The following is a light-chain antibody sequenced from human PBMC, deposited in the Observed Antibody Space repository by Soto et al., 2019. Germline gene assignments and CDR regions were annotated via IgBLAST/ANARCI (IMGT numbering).Light chain of an antibody. CDR2: DVN. Sequence: QSVLTQPASVSGFPGQSITISCTGTSKDVGGYNYVSWYQKHPGKAPKLKIYDVNKRPSGVSNRFSGSKSGNTASLTISGIQAEDGADYYCSSYSNTSTLYVFGTGTKVTVL. V-gene: IGLV2-14*01. J-gene: IGLJ1*01. CDR1: SKDVGGYNY. CDR3: SSYSNTSTLYV.